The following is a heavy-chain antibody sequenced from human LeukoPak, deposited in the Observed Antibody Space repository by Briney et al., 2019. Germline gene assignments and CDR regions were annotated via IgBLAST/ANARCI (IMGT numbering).Heavy chain of an antibody. J-gene: IGHJ4*02. D-gene: IGHD6-19*01. CDR3: ATSFSSGWTAGFDY. CDR1: GGTFSSYA. V-gene: IGHV1-69*06. CDR2: IIPIFGTA. Sequence: SVKVSCKASGGTFSSYAISWVRQAPGQGLEWMGGIIPIFGTAIYAQKFQGRVTMTEDTSTDTAYMELSSLRSEDTAVYYCATSFSSGWTAGFDYWGQGTLVTVSS.